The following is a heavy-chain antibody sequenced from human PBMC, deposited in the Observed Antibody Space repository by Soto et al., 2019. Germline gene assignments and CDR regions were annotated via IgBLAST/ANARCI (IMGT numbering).Heavy chain of an antibody. J-gene: IGHJ4*02. D-gene: IGHD1-1*01. CDR1: GFTFDDYA. Sequence: EVQLVESGGGLGQPGRSLRLSCAASGFTFDDYAMHWVRQAPGKGLEWVSGISWNSGSIGYADSVQGRFTISRDNAKNSLYLQMNSLRAEATALYYCAKDGMTTKTEDWGQGTLVTVSS. CDR2: ISWNSGSI. CDR3: AKDGMTTKTED. V-gene: IGHV3-9*01.